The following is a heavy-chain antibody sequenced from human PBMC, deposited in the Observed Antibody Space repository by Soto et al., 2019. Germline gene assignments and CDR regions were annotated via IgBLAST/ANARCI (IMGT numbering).Heavy chain of an antibody. CDR1: GFTFRSYG. CDR2: IWHDGSDK. J-gene: IGHJ4*02. D-gene: IGHD2-2*01. V-gene: IGHV3-33*01. Sequence: QVQLVESGGGVVQPGRSLRLSCAVSGFTFRSYGMHWVRQAPGKGLEWVAVIWHDGSDKFYADSVKGRFTVSRDNAKSMLYLPMNSLRAEDTAVYYCARGGCSSASCSDFDLWGKGSLVTVSS. CDR3: ARGGCSSASCSDFDL.